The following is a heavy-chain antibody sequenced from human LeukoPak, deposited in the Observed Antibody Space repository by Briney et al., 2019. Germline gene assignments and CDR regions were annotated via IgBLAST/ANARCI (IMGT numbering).Heavy chain of an antibody. Sequence: ASVKVSCKVSGYTLTELSMHWVRQAPGKGLEWMGGFDPEDGETIYAQKFQGRVTMTEDTSTDTAYMELSSLRSEDTAVYYCATLSSGWYDPGGFAGSVLGYWGQGTLVTVSS. CDR1: GYTLTELS. V-gene: IGHV1-24*01. CDR3: ATLSSGWYDPGGFAGSVLGY. J-gene: IGHJ4*02. CDR2: FDPEDGET. D-gene: IGHD6-19*01.